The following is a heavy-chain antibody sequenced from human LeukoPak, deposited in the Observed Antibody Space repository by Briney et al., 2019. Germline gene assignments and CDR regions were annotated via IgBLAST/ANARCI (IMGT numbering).Heavy chain of an antibody. J-gene: IGHJ4*02. CDR2: INKDGRST. V-gene: IGHV3-74*01. CDR3: ARDESYYDSSGYYPPEVDY. D-gene: IGHD3-22*01. Sequence: PGGSLRLSCAASGFSFSSFWMHWVRQAPGNGLVWVSRINKDGRSTSYAESVKGRFTMSRDNAKNTLYLQMNNLRADDTAVYYCARDESYYDSSGYYPPEVDYWGQGTLVTVSS. CDR1: GFSFSSFW.